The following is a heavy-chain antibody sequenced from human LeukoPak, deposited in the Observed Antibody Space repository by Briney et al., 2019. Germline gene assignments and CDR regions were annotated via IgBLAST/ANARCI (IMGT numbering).Heavy chain of an antibody. CDR3: ARGTRDILTGYSP. J-gene: IGHJ5*02. Sequence: GGSLRLSCAASGFTFSSYSMNWVRQAPGKGPEWVSSISSSSSYIYYADSVKGRFTISRDNAKNSLYLQMNSLRAEDTAVYYCARGTRDILTGYSPWGQGTLVTVSS. V-gene: IGHV3-21*01. D-gene: IGHD3-9*01. CDR2: ISSSSSYI. CDR1: GFTFSSYS.